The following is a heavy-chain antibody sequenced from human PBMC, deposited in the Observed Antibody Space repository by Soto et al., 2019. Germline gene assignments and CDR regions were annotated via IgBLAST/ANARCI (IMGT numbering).Heavy chain of an antibody. J-gene: IGHJ4*02. V-gene: IGHV1-46*01. CDR3: ARGGPPIDY. CDR1: GYTFTSYY. D-gene: IGHD3-10*01. Sequence: GASVKVSCKASGYTFTSYYMHWVRQAPGQGLEWMGIINPSRGSTSYAQKFQGRVTITRDTSASTAYMELSSLRSEDTAVYYCARGGPPIDYWGQGTLVTVSS. CDR2: INPSRGST.